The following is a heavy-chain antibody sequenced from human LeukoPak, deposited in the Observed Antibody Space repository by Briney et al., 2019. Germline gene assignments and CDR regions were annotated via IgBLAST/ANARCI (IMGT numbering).Heavy chain of an antibody. J-gene: IGHJ4*02. D-gene: IGHD3-22*01. CDR2: INPNSGGT. Sequence: ASVEVSCKASGYTFTGYYMHWVRQAPGQGLEWMGWINPNSGGTNYAQKFQGRVTMTRDTSISTAYMELSRLRSDDTAVYYCARVHSSGYYSRGVFDYWGQGTLVTVSS. V-gene: IGHV1-2*02. CDR3: ARVHSSGYYSRGVFDY. CDR1: GYTFTGYY.